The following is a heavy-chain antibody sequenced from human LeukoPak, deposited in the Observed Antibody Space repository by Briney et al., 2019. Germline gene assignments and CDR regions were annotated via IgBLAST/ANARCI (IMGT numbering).Heavy chain of an antibody. Sequence: GESLKISCKTSGFTFNIFEITWVRQAPGKGLEWVSYISTSGSTTYYADSVKGRFTVSRDNAKNSLYLQMNSLRAEDTAVYYCARRYCSSTSCLIDYWGQGTLVTVSS. V-gene: IGHV3-48*03. J-gene: IGHJ4*02. CDR3: ARRYCSSTSCLIDY. CDR1: GFTFNIFE. D-gene: IGHD2-2*01. CDR2: ISTSGSTT.